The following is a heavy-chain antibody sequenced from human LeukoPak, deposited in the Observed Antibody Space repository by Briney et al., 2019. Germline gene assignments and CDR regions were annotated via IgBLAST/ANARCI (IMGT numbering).Heavy chain of an antibody. CDR3: ARDRSGTNFDS. J-gene: IGHJ4*02. CDR1: GYIFINYA. CDR2: INTNTGNP. V-gene: IGHV7-4-1*02. Sequence: GASVKVSCKASGYIFINYAMNWVRQAPGQGLEWMGWINTNTGNPTYAQGFTGRFVFSLDTSVSTAYLRISSLKAEDTAVYYCARDRSGTNFDSWGQGTLVTVSS.